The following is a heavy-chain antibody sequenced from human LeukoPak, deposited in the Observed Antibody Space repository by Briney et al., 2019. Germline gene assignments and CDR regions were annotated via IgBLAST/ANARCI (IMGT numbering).Heavy chain of an antibody. CDR1: GFTFSGSA. CDR2: IRSKANSYAT. D-gene: IGHD3-3*01. Sequence: GGSLRLSCAASGFTFSGSAMHWVRQASGKGLEWVGRIRSKANSYATAYAASVKGRFTISRDDSKNTAYLQMNSLKTEDTAVYYCTRQGYDFWSGLGAFDIWGQGTMVTVSS. J-gene: IGHJ3*02. V-gene: IGHV3-73*01. CDR3: TRQGYDFWSGLGAFDI.